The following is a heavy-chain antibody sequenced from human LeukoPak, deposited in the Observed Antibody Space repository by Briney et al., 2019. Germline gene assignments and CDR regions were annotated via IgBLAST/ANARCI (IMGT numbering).Heavy chain of an antibody. CDR3: ARCAGTPAYYYYYYYMDV. D-gene: IGHD1/OR15-1a*01. CDR2: ISPRGTTI. Sequence: PGGSLRLSCAASGFTFNDYFMSWVRQAPGKGLEWLSYISPRGTTIYYADSVKGRFTISRDNAKNSLYLQMSSLRADDTAVYYCARCAGTPAYYYYYYYMDVWGKGTTVTVSS. J-gene: IGHJ6*03. V-gene: IGHV3-11*04. CDR1: GFTFNDYF.